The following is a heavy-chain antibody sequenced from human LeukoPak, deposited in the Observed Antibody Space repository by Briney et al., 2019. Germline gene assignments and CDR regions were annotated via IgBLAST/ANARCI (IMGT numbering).Heavy chain of an antibody. V-gene: IGHV3-30-3*01. CDR3: ARGSARRKNAFDI. Sequence: GGSLRLSCAASGFTFSSYAMHWVRQAPGKGLEWVAVISYDGSNKYYADSVKGRFTISRDNSKNTLYLQMNSLRAEDTAVYYCARGSARRKNAFDIWGQGTMATVSS. J-gene: IGHJ3*02. CDR2: ISYDGSNK. CDR1: GFTFSSYA.